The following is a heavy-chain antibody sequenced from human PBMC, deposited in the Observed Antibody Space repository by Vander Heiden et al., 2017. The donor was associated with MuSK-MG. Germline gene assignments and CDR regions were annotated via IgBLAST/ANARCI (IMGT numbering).Heavy chain of an antibody. J-gene: IGHJ3*02. CDR2: IYHSGST. Sequence: QVQLQESGPGLVKPSETLSLTCAVSGYSISSGYYWGWIRQPPGKGLEWIGSIYHSGSTYYNPSLKSRVTISVDTSKNQFSLKLSSVTAADTAVYYCASLTVVNHDAFDIWCQGTMVTVSS. CDR1: GYSISSGYY. CDR3: ASLTVVNHDAFDI. V-gene: IGHV4-38-2*01. D-gene: IGHD2-21*01.